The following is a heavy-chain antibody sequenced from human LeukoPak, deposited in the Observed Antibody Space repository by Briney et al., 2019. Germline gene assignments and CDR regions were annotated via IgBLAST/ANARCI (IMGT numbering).Heavy chain of an antibody. J-gene: IGHJ4*02. V-gene: IGHV3-66*01. CDR3: ARGTSSGFDY. Sequence: GGSLRLSCLASGFSVSSNYMSWVRQAPGKGLEWVSVIYSGGNTNYADSVKGRFTISRDNSKNTLYLQMNNLRAEDTAMYYCARGTSSGFDYWGQGTLVTVSS. CDR1: GFSVSSNY. D-gene: IGHD6-19*01. CDR2: IYSGGNT.